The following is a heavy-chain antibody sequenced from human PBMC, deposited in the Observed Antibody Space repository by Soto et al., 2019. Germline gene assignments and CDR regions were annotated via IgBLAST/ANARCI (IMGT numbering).Heavy chain of an antibody. J-gene: IGHJ4*02. V-gene: IGHV1-8*01. CDR3: ARSRGMSYSSMLSQDKEYSFDF. D-gene: IGHD6-6*01. CDR2: MNPNSGNT. CDR1: GYTFSSYD. Sequence: QVQLVQSGTEVKKPGASVKVSCKASGYTFSSYDINWVRQATGQGLDWMGWMNPNSGNTGYAQKFQGRVTMTRKNSISTVSMELGSLRFEETAVYYCARSRGMSYSSMLSQDKEYSFDFWGQGTPVTVSS.